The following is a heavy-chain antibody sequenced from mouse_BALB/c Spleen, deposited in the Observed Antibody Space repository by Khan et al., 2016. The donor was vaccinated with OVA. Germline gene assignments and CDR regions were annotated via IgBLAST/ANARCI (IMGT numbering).Heavy chain of an antibody. D-gene: IGHD2-14*01. CDR1: GFDFSRYW. Sequence: EVKLLESGGGLVQPGGSLKLSCAASGFDFSRYWMSWVRQAPGKGLEWIGEINPDSSTINYTPSLKDKFIISRDNAKNTLYLQMSKVRAEDTALYYCARPYRYDGRAWFAYWGQGTLVTVSA. J-gene: IGHJ3*01. CDR3: ARPYRYDGRAWFAY. V-gene: IGHV4-1*02. CDR2: INPDSSTI.